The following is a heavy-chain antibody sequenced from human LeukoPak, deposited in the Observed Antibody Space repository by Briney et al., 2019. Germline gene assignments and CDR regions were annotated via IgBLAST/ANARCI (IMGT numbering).Heavy chain of an antibody. CDR3: SRDGYTSGRGFDL. Sequence: KPSGTLSLTCSVYGGSFSDYYWICIRQSPGMGLQWIGEISHSGNTNYNPSLESRLTMSVDTSKNQFSLKLNSVTAAYTGVYYCSRDGYTSGRGFDLWGQGTLVTVSS. CDR2: ISHSGNT. V-gene: IGHV4-34*01. J-gene: IGHJ5*02. D-gene: IGHD5-18*01. CDR1: GGSFSDYY.